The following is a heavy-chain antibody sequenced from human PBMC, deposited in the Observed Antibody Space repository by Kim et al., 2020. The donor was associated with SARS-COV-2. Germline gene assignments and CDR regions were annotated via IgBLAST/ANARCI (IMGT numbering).Heavy chain of an antibody. CDR3: AKVGSAYYYGPGGAFDI. V-gene: IGHV3-23*01. D-gene: IGHD3-10*01. J-gene: IGHJ3*02. Sequence: GGSLRLSCAASGFTFSSYAMSWVRQAPGKGLEWVSAISGSGGSTYYADSVKGRFTISRDNSKNTLYLQMNSLRAEDTAVYYCAKVGSAYYYGPGGAFDIWGQGTMVTVSS. CDR2: ISGSGGST. CDR1: GFTFSSYA.